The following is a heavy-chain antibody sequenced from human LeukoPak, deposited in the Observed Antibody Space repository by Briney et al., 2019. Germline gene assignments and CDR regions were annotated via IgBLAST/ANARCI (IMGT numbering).Heavy chain of an antibody. CDR1: GFIFSGSW. CDR3: TTDTWYSAGH. Sequence: PGGSLRLSYAASGFIFSGSWMAWIRQAPGKGLEWVAIIKKDRREKYYVDSMKGRFTISRDNAKNSLFLQMNSLRAEDTAIYYCTTDTWYSAGHWGQGTLVTVSS. J-gene: IGHJ4*02. CDR2: IKKDRREK. D-gene: IGHD2-15*01. V-gene: IGHV3-7*03.